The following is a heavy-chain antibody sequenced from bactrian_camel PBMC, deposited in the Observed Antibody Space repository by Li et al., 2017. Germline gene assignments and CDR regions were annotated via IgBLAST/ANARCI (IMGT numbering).Heavy chain of an antibody. CDR1: SITDGIDA. CDR3: AAGRVCVDLGRGRPDY. V-gene: IGHV3S54*01. CDR2: AYFRGGFS. J-gene: IGHJ4*01. D-gene: IGHD3*01. Sequence: GVSVQAGQPLRLSCAATSITDGIDAKAWFRQAPGKERKWVGHAYFRGGFSVYDDSVKGRLTISQYAAKNTVSLQIDSVKSEDTAIYYCAAGRVCVDLGRGRPDYWGPGTQVTVS.